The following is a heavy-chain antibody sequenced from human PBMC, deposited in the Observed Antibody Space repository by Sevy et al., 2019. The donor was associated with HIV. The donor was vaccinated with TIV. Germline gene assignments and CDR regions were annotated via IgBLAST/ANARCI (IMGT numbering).Heavy chain of an antibody. V-gene: IGHV3-23*01. J-gene: IGHJ3*02. CDR3: AKGDEPAADYADYVPNAFDI. CDR1: GFMFRSYA. CDR2: ISGPGALT. D-gene: IGHD4-17*01. Sequence: GGSLRLSCAVSGFMFRSYAMSWVRQAPGKGLEWVSSISGPGALTYYAESVKGRFTISRDNSKNTLFLQMNSLRAEDTALYYCAKGDEPAADYADYVPNAFDIWGQGTMVTVSS.